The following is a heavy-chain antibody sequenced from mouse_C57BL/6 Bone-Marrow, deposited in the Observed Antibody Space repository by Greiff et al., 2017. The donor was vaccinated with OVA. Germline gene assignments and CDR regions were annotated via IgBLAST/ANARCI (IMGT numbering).Heavy chain of an antibody. CDR1: GYTFTSYW. J-gene: IGHJ2*01. D-gene: IGHD3-2*02. CDR3: ARSRQLRPYYFDY. Sequence: QVQLQQPGTELVKPGASVKLSCKASGYTFTSYWMHWVKQRPGQGLEWIGNINPSNGGTNYNDKFKSKATLTVDKSSSTAYMQLSSLTSEDSAVYYCARSRQLRPYYFDYWGQGTTLTVSS. V-gene: IGHV1-53*01. CDR2: INPSNGGT.